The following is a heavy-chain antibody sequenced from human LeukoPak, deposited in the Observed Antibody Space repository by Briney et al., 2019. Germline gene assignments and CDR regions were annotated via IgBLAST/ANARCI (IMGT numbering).Heavy chain of an antibody. V-gene: IGHV3-9*01. D-gene: IGHD1-14*01. CDR1: GFSFDDYA. CDR3: ARAQSAGLDV. CDR2: ISWNRRSI. J-gene: IGHJ6*04. Sequence: GRSLRLSCAASGFSFDDYAMHWVRQAPGRGLEWVSGISWNRRSIGYADSVKGRFTISRDNAKNSLYLQMNSLRAEDTALYYCARAQSAGLDVWGKGTTVTVSS.